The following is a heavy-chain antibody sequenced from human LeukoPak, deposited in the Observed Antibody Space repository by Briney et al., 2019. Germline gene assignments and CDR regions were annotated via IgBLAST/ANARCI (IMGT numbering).Heavy chain of an antibody. CDR1: GYTFTSNY. Sequence: ASVKVSCKAFGYTFTSNYLHWVRQAPGQGLEWMGWINPNIGGTYYPQKFQGRVTMTTDTSISTAYMELSRLRFDDTAVYYCARAPPPYYSDSSDYFDYWGQGTLVTVSS. D-gene: IGHD3-22*01. CDR2: INPNIGGT. J-gene: IGHJ4*02. CDR3: ARAPPPYYSDSSDYFDY. V-gene: IGHV1-2*02.